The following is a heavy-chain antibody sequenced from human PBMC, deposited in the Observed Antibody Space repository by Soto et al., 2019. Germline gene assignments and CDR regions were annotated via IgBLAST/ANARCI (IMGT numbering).Heavy chain of an antibody. J-gene: IGHJ4*02. Sequence: QVQLVQSGAEVKKPGSSVQVSCKASGGTFSSYAISWVRQAPGQGLAWMGGIIPVFGTANYAQKFQGRVTITADESTSTAYLELSSLRSEDTAVYYCARGGIAVAGDYYFDYWGQGTLVTVSS. D-gene: IGHD6-19*01. V-gene: IGHV1-69*01. CDR3: ARGGIAVAGDYYFDY. CDR1: GGTFSSYA. CDR2: IIPVFGTA.